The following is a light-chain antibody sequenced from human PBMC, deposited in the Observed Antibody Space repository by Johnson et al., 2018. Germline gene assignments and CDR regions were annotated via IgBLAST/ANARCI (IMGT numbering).Light chain of an antibody. CDR1: SSNIGNNY. V-gene: IGLV1-51*02. CDR2: ENN. J-gene: IGLJ1*01. CDR3: GTWDSSLSAGNV. Sequence: QSVLTQPPSVSAAPGQKVTISCSGSSSNIGNNYVSWYQQLPGTAPKLLIYENNKRPSGIPDRFSGSKSGTSATLGINGLQTGDEADYYCGTWDSSLSAGNVFGPWTKVTVL.